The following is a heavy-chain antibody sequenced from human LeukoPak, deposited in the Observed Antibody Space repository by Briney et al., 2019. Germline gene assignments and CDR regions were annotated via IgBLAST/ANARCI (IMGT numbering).Heavy chain of an antibody. V-gene: IGHV3-74*01. J-gene: IGHJ4*02. CDR3: GRDPFGSGSF. CDR2: IKTDGSST. Sequence: PGGSLRLSCAASGFTFSNYWMHWVRQAPGKGLDWVSRIKTDGSSTSYADAVKGRFTISRDNAKNTVYLQMNSLRAEDTAVYYCGRDPFGSGSFWGQGALVTVSS. D-gene: IGHD3-10*01. CDR1: GFTFSNYW.